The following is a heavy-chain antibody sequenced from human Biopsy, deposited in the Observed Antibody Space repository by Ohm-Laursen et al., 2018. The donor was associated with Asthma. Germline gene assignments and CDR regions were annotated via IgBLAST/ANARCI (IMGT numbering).Heavy chain of an antibody. CDR1: GFTFGNFC. CDR2: ITGDGSQK. V-gene: IGHV3-7*03. Sequence: GSLRLSCSASGFTFGNFCMSWGRQTPGKGLEWVATITGDGSQKFYVDSVTGRFTISRDYSKNTLYLQMHSLRAEDTAVYYCARGDSSNWSHYYFDYWGQGTLVTVSS. CDR3: ARGDSSNWSHYYFDY. D-gene: IGHD3-22*01. J-gene: IGHJ4*02.